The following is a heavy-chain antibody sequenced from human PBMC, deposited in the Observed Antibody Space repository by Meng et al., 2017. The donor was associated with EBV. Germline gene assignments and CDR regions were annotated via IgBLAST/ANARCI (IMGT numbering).Heavy chain of an antibody. Sequence: VHLVGSGGGVVQPGRSLRLSWAASGFTFSSYGMHWVRQAPGKGLEWVAVISYDGSNKYYADSVKGRFTISRDNSKNTLYLQMNSLRAEDTAVYYCASAEEAVAGTLDYWGQGTLVTVSS. D-gene: IGHD6-19*01. V-gene: IGHV3-30*03. J-gene: IGHJ4*02. CDR3: ASAEEAVAGTLDY. CDR1: GFTFSSYG. CDR2: ISYDGSNK.